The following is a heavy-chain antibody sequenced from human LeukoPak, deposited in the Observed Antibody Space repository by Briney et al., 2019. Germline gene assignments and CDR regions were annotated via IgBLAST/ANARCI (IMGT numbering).Heavy chain of an antibody. CDR2: ISGSGGST. D-gene: IGHD2-2*01. CDR3: AKGRSSTSSARADYFDY. CDR1: GFTFRSFA. Sequence: PGGSLRLSCAASGFTFRSFAMSWVRKAPGKGLEWVSDISGSGGSTYSTDSVRGRFTISRDTSKNTLFPQMNSLRVEDTAVYYCAKGRSSTSSARADYFDYWGQGTLVTVSS. J-gene: IGHJ4*02. V-gene: IGHV3-23*01.